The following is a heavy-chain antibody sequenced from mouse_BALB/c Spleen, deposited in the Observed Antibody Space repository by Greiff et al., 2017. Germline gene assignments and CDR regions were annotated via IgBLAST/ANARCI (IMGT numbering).Heavy chain of an antibody. D-gene: IGHD1-2*01. V-gene: IGHV1-82*01. Sequence: VQLQQSGPELVKPGASVKISCKASGYAFSSSWMNWVKQRPGQGLEWIGRIYPGDGDTNYNGKFKGKATLTADKSSSTAYMQLSSLTSVDSAVYFCARGSATPWFAYWGQGTLVTVSA. CDR1: GYAFSSSW. CDR3: ARGSATPWFAY. CDR2: IYPGDGDT. J-gene: IGHJ3*01.